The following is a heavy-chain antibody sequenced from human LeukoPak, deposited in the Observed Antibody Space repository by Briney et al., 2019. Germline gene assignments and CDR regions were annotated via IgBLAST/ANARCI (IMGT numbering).Heavy chain of an antibody. Sequence: PGGSLRLSCAASGFIFSSYSMKWVRQAPGKGLEWVANIKQDGSEKYYVDSVKGRFTISRDNAKNSLYLQMNSLRAEDTAVYYCAIEYCGGDCGAFDIWGQGTMVTVSS. V-gene: IGHV3-7*01. CDR3: AIEYCGGDCGAFDI. CDR1: GFIFSSYS. D-gene: IGHD2-21*02. J-gene: IGHJ3*02. CDR2: IKQDGSEK.